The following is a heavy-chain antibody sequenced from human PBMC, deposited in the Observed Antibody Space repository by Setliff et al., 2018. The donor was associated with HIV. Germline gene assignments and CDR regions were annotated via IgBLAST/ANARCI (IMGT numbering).Heavy chain of an antibody. J-gene: IGHJ6*02. CDR2: LISMFKIP. CDR1: GGTFRSQA. D-gene: IGHD3-3*01. Sequence: ASVMVSCKTSGGTFRSQAISWVRQAPGQGLEWMGGLISMFKIPQIAQKFQGRVTITADESTSTAYMGLSSLTSEDTAVYYCARGGWSGCGPLHYSYYYLDVWGQGTAVTVSS. V-gene: IGHV1-69*13. CDR3: ARGGWSGCGPLHYSYYYLDV.